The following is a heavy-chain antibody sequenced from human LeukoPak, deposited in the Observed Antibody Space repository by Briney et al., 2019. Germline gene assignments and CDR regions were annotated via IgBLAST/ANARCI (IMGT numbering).Heavy chain of an antibody. CDR2: ISGSGGST. CDR1: GFTFSSYA. D-gene: IGHD2-15*01. J-gene: IGHJ6*02. Sequence: GGSLRLSCAASGFTFSSYAMSWVRQAPGKGLEWVSAISGSGGSTYYADSVKGRFTIPRDNSKNTLYLQMNSLRAEDTAVYYCAKEVSHCSGGSSCSYGMDVWGQGTTVTVSS. V-gene: IGHV3-23*01. CDR3: AKEVSHCSGGSSCSYGMDV.